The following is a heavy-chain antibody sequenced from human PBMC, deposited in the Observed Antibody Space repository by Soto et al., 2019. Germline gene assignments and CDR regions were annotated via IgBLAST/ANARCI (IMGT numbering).Heavy chain of an antibody. CDR2: INAHSGGT. CDR3: AKDLTRQLAYGLDP. D-gene: IGHD6-6*01. CDR1: GLSFTGYY. Sequence: ASVTISCKASGLSFTGYYIHWLRQAPGQGLEWMGWINAHSGGTEYAQKFQGRVTLTRDTSIATAYLTLTSLTSDDTALYYCAKDLTRQLAYGLDPLGHGPHVTF. J-gene: IGHJ5*02. V-gene: IGHV1-2*02.